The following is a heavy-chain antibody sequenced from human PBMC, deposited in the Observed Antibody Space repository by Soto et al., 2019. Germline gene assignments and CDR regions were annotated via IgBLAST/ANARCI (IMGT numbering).Heavy chain of an antibody. CDR3: ARGSSSSWLPYY. CDR2: IDWDDDK. V-gene: IGHV2-70*01. CDR1: GFSLSTSGMC. J-gene: IGHJ4*02. D-gene: IGHD6-13*01. Sequence: ESGPTLVNPTQTLTLTCTFSGFSLSTSGMCVSWIRQPPGKALEWLALIDWDDDKYYSTSLKTRLTISKDTSKNQVVLTMTNTDPVDTATYYCARGSSSSWLPYYWGQGTLVTVSS.